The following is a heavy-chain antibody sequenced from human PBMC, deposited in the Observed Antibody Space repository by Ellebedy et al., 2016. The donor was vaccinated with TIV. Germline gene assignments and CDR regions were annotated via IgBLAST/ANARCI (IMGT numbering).Heavy chain of an antibody. CDR2: IRQDGSEK. Sequence: GGSLRLSCAASGFTFSRYWMSWVRQTPGKGLEWVANIRQDGSEKFYVDSVKGRFTISRDNAKNSLYLQMNSLRADDTALYFYATDGSYGDYLSPTHAFEIWGQGTMVTVSS. CDR1: GFTFSRYW. J-gene: IGHJ3*02. D-gene: IGHD4-17*01. CDR3: ATDGSYGDYLSPTHAFEI. V-gene: IGHV3-7*01.